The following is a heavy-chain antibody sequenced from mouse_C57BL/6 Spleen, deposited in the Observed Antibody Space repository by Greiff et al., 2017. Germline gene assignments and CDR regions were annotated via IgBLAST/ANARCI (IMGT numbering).Heavy chain of an antibody. J-gene: IGHJ2*01. V-gene: IGHV1-52*01. D-gene: IGHD2-1*01. CDR1: GYTFTSYW. Sequence: VQLQQPGAELVRPGSSVKLSCKASGYTFTSYWMHWVKQRPIQGLEWIGNIDPSDSETHYNQKFKDKATLTVDKSSSTAYMQLSSLTSEDSAVYYCARNGIYYGNHFDYWGQGTTLTVSS. CDR3: ARNGIYYGNHFDY. CDR2: IDPSDSET.